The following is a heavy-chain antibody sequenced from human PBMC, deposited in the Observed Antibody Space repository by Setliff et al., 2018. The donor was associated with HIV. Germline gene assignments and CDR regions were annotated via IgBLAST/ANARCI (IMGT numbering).Heavy chain of an antibody. J-gene: IGHJ5*02. CDR3: AGDSGYPSNWFDP. CDR1: GGSISRDSFY. V-gene: IGHV4-39*02. Sequence: SETLSLTCTVSGGSISRDSFYWGWFRQPPGEGLEWIGSIYYSGTTYYAPTLETRLTISVDTSTNQFSLKLTSVTAADTAMYFCAGDSGYPSNWFDPWGQGILVTVSS. CDR2: IYYSGTT. D-gene: IGHD3-22*01.